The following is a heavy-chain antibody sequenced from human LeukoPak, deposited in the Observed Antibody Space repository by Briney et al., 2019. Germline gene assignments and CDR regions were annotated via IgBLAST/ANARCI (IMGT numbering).Heavy chain of an antibody. CDR1: GYTFTSYA. Sequence: ASVKVSCKASGYTFTSYAMNWVRQAPGQGLEWMGWINTNTGNPTYAQGFTGRFVFSLDTSVSTAYLQISSLKAEDTAVYYCAREGARVIFIDGYNGGDFDYWGQGTLVTVSS. D-gene: IGHD5-24*01. CDR3: AREGARVIFIDGYNGGDFDY. V-gene: IGHV7-4-1*02. J-gene: IGHJ4*02. CDR2: INTNTGNP.